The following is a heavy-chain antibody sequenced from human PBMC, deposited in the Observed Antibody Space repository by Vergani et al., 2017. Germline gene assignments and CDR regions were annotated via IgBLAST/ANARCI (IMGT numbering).Heavy chain of an antibody. V-gene: IGHV4-59*12. CDR1: GGSISSYY. Sequence: QVQLQESGPGLVKPSETLSLTCTVSGGSISSYYWSWIRQPPGKGLEWIGYIYYSGSTNYNPSLKSRLIMSVDTSKNQFSLKLTSVTAADTAMYYCARENVVIARIFDFWGQGTLVTVSS. J-gene: IGHJ4*02. CDR2: IYYSGST. D-gene: IGHD2-21*01. CDR3: ARENVVIARIFDF.